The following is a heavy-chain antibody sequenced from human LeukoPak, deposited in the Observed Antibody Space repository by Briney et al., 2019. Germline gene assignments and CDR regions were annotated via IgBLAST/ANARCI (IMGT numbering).Heavy chain of an antibody. Sequence: GASVKVSCKVSGHTLTELSMHWVRQAHGKGLEWKGGFDPEDGETIYAQKFQGRVTMTEDTSTDTAYMELSSLRSEDTAVYYCATVACSGGSCYFDYWGQGTLVTVSS. V-gene: IGHV1-24*01. CDR3: ATVACSGGSCYFDY. CDR1: GHTLTELS. D-gene: IGHD2-15*01. CDR2: FDPEDGET. J-gene: IGHJ4*02.